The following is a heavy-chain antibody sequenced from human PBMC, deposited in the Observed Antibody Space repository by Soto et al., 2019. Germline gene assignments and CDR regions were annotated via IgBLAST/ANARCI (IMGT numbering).Heavy chain of an antibody. CDR2: IHPSGDT. V-gene: IGHV1-46*01. CDR1: GYKFTTYF. D-gene: IGHD2-15*01. Sequence: QVQLVQSGAELKKPGASVKVACKASGYKFTTYFIHWVRQAPGQGLEWMGMIHPSGDTGYAQKFRRRVTTTIDTSTTTAYMELRTLTSEDTAVYFSVRGYCATSPCSGDFQFWGQGTLVTVSS. J-gene: IGHJ1*01. CDR3: VRGYCATSPCSGDFQF.